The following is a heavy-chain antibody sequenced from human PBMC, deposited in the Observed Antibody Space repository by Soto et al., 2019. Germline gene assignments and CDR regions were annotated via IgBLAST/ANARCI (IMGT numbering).Heavy chain of an antibody. CDR1: GGSVSSGSYY. V-gene: IGHV4-61*01. J-gene: IGHJ4*02. Sequence: PSETLFLTCTVSGGSVSSGSYYWSWIRQPPGKGLEWIGYIYYSGSTNYNPSLKSRVTISVDTSKNQFSLKLSSVTAADTAVYYCASGKYYYDSSGYYNYWGQGTLVTAPQ. D-gene: IGHD3-22*01. CDR3: ASGKYYYDSSGYYNY. CDR2: IYYSGST.